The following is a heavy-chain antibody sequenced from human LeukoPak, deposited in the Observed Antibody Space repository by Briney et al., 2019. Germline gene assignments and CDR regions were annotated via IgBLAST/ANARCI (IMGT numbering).Heavy chain of an antibody. J-gene: IGHJ4*02. CDR1: GGSFSGYY. CDR3: ARLGSHGSGSYSDALDY. Sequence: SETLSLTRAVYGGSFSGYYWSWIRQPPGKGLEWIGEINHSGSTNYNPSLKSRVTISVDTSKNQFSLKLSSVTAADTAVYYCARLGSHGSGSYSDALDYWGQGTLVTVSS. CDR2: INHSGST. D-gene: IGHD3-10*01. V-gene: IGHV4-34*01.